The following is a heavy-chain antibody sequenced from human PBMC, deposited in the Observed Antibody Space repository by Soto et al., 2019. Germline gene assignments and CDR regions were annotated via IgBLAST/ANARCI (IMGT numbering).Heavy chain of an antibody. J-gene: IGHJ5*02. D-gene: IGHD6-13*01. Sequence: EVQLFESGGGLVQPGRSLRLSCAASGFTFTSYAMSWVRQAPGKGLEWVSTISGSGGSTYYADSVKGRFTISRDNSKNTLYLQMNSLRAEDTAVYYCATRGPAAAQRDPYNWFDPWGQGTLVTVSS. CDR3: ATRGPAAAQRDPYNWFDP. CDR1: GFTFTSYA. V-gene: IGHV3-23*01. CDR2: ISGSGGST.